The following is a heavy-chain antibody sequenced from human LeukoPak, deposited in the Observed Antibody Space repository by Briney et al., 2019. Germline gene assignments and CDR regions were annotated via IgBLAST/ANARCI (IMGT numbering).Heavy chain of an antibody. V-gene: IGHV3-23*01. Sequence: GGSLRLSCAASGFTFRRYALYWVPQAPGKGLEWVSGISGSGGDTYFADPVKGRFTISRDHSKSTVFLQMDSLRAEDTAVYYCAKTTAGNSSGRYPGWPVDYWGQGTLVTVSS. CDR1: GFTFRRYA. CDR2: ISGSGGDT. D-gene: IGHD6-19*01. CDR3: AKTTAGNSSGRYPGWPVDY. J-gene: IGHJ4*02.